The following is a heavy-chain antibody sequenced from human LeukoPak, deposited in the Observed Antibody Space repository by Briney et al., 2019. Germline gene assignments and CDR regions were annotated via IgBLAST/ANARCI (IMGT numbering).Heavy chain of an antibody. D-gene: IGHD3-22*01. CDR3: AKTREPSYYYDSSGLRNAFDI. CDR2: ISGSGGST. CDR1: GFTFSSYA. J-gene: IGHJ3*02. V-gene: IGHV3-23*01. Sequence: GGSLRLSCAASGFTFSSYAMSWVRQAPGKGLEWVSAISGSGGSTYYADSVKGRFTNSRDNSKNTLYLQMNSLRAEDTAVYYCAKTREPSYYYDSSGLRNAFDIWGQGTMVTVSS.